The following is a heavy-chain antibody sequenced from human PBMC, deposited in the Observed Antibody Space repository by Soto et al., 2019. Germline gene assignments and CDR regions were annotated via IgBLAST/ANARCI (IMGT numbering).Heavy chain of an antibody. J-gene: IGHJ6*02. CDR1: GYTFTSYG. D-gene: IGHD2-2*01. Sequence: QVQLVQSGAEVKKPGASVKVSCKASGYTFTSYGISWVRQAPGQGLEWMGWFSPYNGNTNYAQKLQGRVTMTTDTSTSTAYMELRSLRSDDTAVYYCARVRGDIVVVPAATPYYYYGMDVWGQGTTVTVSS. V-gene: IGHV1-18*01. CDR3: ARVRGDIVVVPAATPYYYYGMDV. CDR2: FSPYNGNT.